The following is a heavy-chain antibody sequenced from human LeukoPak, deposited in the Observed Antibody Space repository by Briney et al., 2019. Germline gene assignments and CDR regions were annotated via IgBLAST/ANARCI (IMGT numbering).Heavy chain of an antibody. Sequence: PSETLSLTCTVSGYSISSGYYWGWIRQPPGKGLEWIGSIYHSGSTYYNPSLKSRVTISVDTSKNQFSLKLSSVTAADTAVYYCAREGGPTGDDAFDIWGQGTMVTVSS. V-gene: IGHV4-38-2*02. D-gene: IGHD1-1*01. J-gene: IGHJ3*02. CDR1: GYSISSGYY. CDR3: AREGGPTGDDAFDI. CDR2: IYHSGST.